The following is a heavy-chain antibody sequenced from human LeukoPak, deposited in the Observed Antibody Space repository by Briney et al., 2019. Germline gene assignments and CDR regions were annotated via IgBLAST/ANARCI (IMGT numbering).Heavy chain of an antibody. V-gene: IGHV3-30-3*01. J-gene: IGHJ4*02. D-gene: IGHD3-3*01. CDR3: ARVRGSYDFWNVFDF. CDR2: ISYDGSNK. Sequence: GRSLRLSCAASGFTFSSYAMHWVRQAPGKGLEWVAVISYDGSNKYYADSVKGRFTISRDNSKNTLYLQMNSLRAEDTAVYYCARVRGSYDFWNVFDFWGQGTLVTVSS. CDR1: GFTFSSYA.